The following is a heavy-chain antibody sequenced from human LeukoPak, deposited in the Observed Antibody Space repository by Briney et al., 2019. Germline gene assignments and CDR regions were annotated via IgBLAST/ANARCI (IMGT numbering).Heavy chain of an antibody. J-gene: IGHJ3*02. CDR3: ARDQTDTAMVEAFDI. Sequence: GGSLRLSCAASGFIFSNYWMPWVRQTPGKGLVWVSRIHSDGSSINYADFVQGRFTISRDNSKNTLYLQVNSLRAEDTAVYYCARDQTDTAMVEAFDIWGQGTMVTVSS. V-gene: IGHV3-74*01. CDR1: GFIFSNYW. D-gene: IGHD5-18*01. CDR2: IHSDGSSI.